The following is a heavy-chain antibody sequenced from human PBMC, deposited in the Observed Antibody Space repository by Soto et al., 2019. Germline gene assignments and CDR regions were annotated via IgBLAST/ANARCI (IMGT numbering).Heavy chain of an antibody. CDR3: AREKTDGDYHVGYFDL. V-gene: IGHV4-30-4*01. CDR1: GGSISSGDYY. D-gene: IGHD4-17*01. J-gene: IGHJ2*01. CDR2: IYYSGST. Sequence: KTSETLSLTCTVSGGSISSGDYYWSWIRQPPGKGLEWFGYIYYSGSTYYNPSLKSRVTISVDTSKNQFSLKLSSVTAADTAVYYCAREKTDGDYHVGYFDLWGRGTLVTVSS.